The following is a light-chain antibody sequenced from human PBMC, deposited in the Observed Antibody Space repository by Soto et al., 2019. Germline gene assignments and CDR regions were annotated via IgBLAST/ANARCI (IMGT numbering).Light chain of an antibody. J-gene: IGKJ1*01. Sequence: DIQMTQSPSSLSASVGDRVTITCRPSQGISNSLAWYQQKPGKVPKLLIHAASTLLSGVPSRFSGSGSGTDFTLTISSLQPEDVATYYCQKYDSAPTVGPGTKVDIK. V-gene: IGKV1-27*01. CDR1: QGISNS. CDR3: QKYDSAPT. CDR2: AAS.